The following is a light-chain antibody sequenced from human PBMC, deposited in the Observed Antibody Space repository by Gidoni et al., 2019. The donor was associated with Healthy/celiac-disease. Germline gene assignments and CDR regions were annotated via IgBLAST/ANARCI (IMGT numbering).Light chain of an antibody. J-gene: IGKJ1*01. CDR1: QSISSW. Sequence: DIQMTQSPSTLSASVGDRVTITCRASQSISSWLAWYQQKPGKATKRLIYKASSLESGVPSRFSGSGSGTEFTLTISSLQPDDFATYYCQQYNSWTFGQGTKVEIK. CDR2: KAS. V-gene: IGKV1-5*03. CDR3: QQYNSWT.